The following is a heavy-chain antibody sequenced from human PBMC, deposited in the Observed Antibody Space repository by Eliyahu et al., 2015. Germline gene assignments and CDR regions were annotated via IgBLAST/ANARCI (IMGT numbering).Heavy chain of an antibody. Sequence: EVQLVESGGGWVQPGRSLGLPCAASGFXFXXYGLPWVRPTPGQGLEWVAGISLXDKMDYADSVKGRFSISRDNAKNSLYLQMTNLRPEDTAFYYCAKDIVGTLTWQFQFWGQGTLVTVSS. CDR1: GFXFXXYG. CDR3: AKDIVGTLTWQFQF. V-gene: IGHV3-9*01. D-gene: IGHD1-26*01. CDR2: ISLXDKM. J-gene: IGHJ1*01.